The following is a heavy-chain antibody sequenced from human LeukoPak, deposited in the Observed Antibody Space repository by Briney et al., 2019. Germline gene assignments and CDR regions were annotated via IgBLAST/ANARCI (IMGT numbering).Heavy chain of an antibody. CDR3: ASPYCSGGSCYNYAFDI. V-gene: IGHV3-21*01. CDR1: GFTFSSYS. CDR2: ISSSSSYI. Sequence: GGSLRLSCAASGFTFSSYSMNWVRQAPGKGLEWVSSISSSSSYIYYADSVKGRFTISRDNAKNSLYLQMNSLRAEDTAVYYCASPYCSGGSCYNYAFDIWGQGTMVTVSS. D-gene: IGHD2-15*01. J-gene: IGHJ3*02.